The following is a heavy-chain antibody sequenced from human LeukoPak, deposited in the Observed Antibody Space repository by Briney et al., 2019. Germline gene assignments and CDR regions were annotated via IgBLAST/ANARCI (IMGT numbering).Heavy chain of an antibody. CDR2: IKQDGSEK. V-gene: IGHV3-7*01. CDR1: GFTFSSYW. D-gene: IGHD3-10*01. J-gene: IGHJ4*02. CDR3: AREVFDGSGNYYYYFDY. Sequence: GGSLRLSCAASGFTFSSYWVSWVRQAPGRGLEWVANIKQDGSEKYYVDSVKGRFTISRDNAKNSLYLQMNSLRAEDTAVYYCAREVFDGSGNYYYYFDYWGQGTLVTVSS.